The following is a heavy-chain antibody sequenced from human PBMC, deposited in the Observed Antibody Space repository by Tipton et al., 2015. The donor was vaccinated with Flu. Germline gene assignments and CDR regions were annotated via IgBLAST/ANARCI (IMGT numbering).Heavy chain of an antibody. D-gene: IGHD1-1*01. CDR3: ARDLWNDRRAYYYYGVDV. V-gene: IGHV4-39*07. J-gene: IGHJ6*02. CDR2: IYYSGTT. CDR1: GGSISTTIYY. Sequence: TLSLTCTVSGGSISTTIYYWGWVRQPPGKGLEWIGSIYYSGTTYYNPSLKSRVTISIDASKNQFSLDMTSLTPADRAVYYCARDLWNDRRAYYYYGVDVWGQGTTVTVPS.